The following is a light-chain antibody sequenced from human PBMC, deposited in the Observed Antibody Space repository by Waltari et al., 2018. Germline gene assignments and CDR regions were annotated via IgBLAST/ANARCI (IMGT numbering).Light chain of an antibody. V-gene: IGLV1-44*01. CDR2: GNN. CDR1: RSNIGSNT. CDR3: SAWDDSLNVWV. J-gene: IGLJ3*02. Sequence: QSVLTQPPSASEPPGQRVAISCSGSRSNIGSNTVNWYQQLPGTAPTLLIYGNNQRPSGVPDRFSGSKSGTSASLAISGLQSEDEADYFCSAWDDSLNVWVFGGGTKLTVL.